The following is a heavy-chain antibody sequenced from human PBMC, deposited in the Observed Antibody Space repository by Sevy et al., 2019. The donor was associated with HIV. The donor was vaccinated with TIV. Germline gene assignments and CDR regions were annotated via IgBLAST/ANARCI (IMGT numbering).Heavy chain of an antibody. J-gene: IGHJ2*01. CDR3: AKVPGYSYGLALWYFDL. V-gene: IGHV3-9*01. Sequence: GGSLRLSCAASGFTFDHHAMHWVRQTPGKGLEWVSGISWNSASVAYADSVKGRFTISRDNAKKSLYLQMNSLRSEDTALYYCAKVPGYSYGLALWYFDLWGRGTLVTVSS. D-gene: IGHD5-18*01. CDR2: ISWNSASV. CDR1: GFTFDHHA.